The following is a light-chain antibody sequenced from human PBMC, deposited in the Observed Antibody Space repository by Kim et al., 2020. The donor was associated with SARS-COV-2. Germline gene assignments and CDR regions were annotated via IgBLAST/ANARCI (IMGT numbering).Light chain of an antibody. J-gene: IGKJ4*01. CDR3: QQRYSWPLT. V-gene: IGKV3-11*01. CDR2: DAS. Sequence: LSLGERATLSCKASQSVSIYLAWYQQKPGQAPRLLISDASNKATGIPARFSGSGSGTDFTLTINSLEPEDFAVYYCQQRYSWPLTFGGGTKVDIK. CDR1: QSVSIY.